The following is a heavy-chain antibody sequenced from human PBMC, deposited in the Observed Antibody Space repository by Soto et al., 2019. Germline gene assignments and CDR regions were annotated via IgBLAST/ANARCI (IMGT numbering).Heavy chain of an antibody. Sequence: GGSLRLSCAASGFTFSSYAMSWVRQAPGKGLEWVSAISGSGGSTYYADSVKGRFTIFRDNSKNTLYLQMNSLRAEDTAVYYCARGLYSGWHYFDYWGQGTLVTVSS. CDR3: ARGLYSGWHYFDY. CDR2: ISGSGGST. CDR1: GFTFSSYA. J-gene: IGHJ4*02. D-gene: IGHD5-12*01. V-gene: IGHV3-23*01.